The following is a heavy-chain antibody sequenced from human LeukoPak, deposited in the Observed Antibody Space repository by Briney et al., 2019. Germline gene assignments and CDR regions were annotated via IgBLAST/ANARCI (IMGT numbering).Heavy chain of an antibody. CDR1: GFTFSGYE. CDR2: ISSSGNSI. V-gene: IGHV3-48*03. D-gene: IGHD6-13*01. Sequence: GGSLRLSCTASGFTFSGYEMNWVRQAPRQGLEWVSYISSSGNSIYYADSVKGRFTIPRDNANNSLYLQMNSLRAEGMAVYYCARGRFGSCWGQGTLVTVSS. J-gene: IGHJ1*01. CDR3: ARGRFGSC.